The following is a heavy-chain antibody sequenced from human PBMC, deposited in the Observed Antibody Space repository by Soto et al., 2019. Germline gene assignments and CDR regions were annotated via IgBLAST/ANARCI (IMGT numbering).Heavy chain of an antibody. J-gene: IGHJ6*02. CDR1: GFTFSSYA. CDR2: ISDSGGST. D-gene: IGHD3-10*01. CDR3: AKDPHYYGSGSYYNSLYYYGMDV. Sequence: GGSLRLSCAASGFTFSSYAMSWVRQAPGKGLEWVSAISDSGGSTYYADSVKGRFTISRDNSKNTLYLQMNSLRAEDTAVYYCAKDPHYYGSGSYYNSLYYYGMDVWGQGTTVTVSS. V-gene: IGHV3-23*01.